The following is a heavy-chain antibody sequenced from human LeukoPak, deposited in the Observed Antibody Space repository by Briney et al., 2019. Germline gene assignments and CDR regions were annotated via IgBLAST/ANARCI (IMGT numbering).Heavy chain of an antibody. CDR1: DDSISNFY. CDR3: ARRQRSSWYFDY. J-gene: IGHJ4*02. Sequence: SETLSLTCTASDDSISNFYWSWIRQSPEKGLEWIGFAHYSGNTYYNPSLTSRVTMSLDTSENQFSLKLTSMTAADSAVYYCARRQRSSWYFDYWGQGTQVTVSS. CDR2: AHYSGNT. V-gene: IGHV4-59*08. D-gene: IGHD6-13*01.